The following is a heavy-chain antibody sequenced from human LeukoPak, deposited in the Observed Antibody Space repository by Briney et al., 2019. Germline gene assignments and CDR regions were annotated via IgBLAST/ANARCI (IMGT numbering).Heavy chain of an antibody. V-gene: IGHV4-30-2*01. J-gene: IGHJ3*02. CDR1: GGSISSGGYS. CDR3: ARLLIGAFDI. Sequence: SETPSLTCAVSGGSISSGGYSWSWIRQPPGKGLEWVGYIYHSGSTYYNPSLKSRVTISVDRSRNQFSLKLSSVTAADTAVYYCARLLIGAFDIRGQGTMVTVSS. CDR2: IYHSGST. D-gene: IGHD3-22*01.